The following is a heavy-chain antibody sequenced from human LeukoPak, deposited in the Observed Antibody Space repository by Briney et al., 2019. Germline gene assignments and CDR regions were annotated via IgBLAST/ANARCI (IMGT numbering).Heavy chain of an antibody. CDR1: GYTFINYF. D-gene: IGHD1-26*01. V-gene: IGHV1-46*01. J-gene: IGHJ4*02. CDR3: ARDLGLNYYFDY. CDR2: LNPGGGSA. Sequence: ASVKVSCKASGYTFINYFIHWVRQAPGQGLEWMGILNPGGGSANYAQKFRGRVTMTSDTSTSTVYMELSSLRSDDTAVYYCARDLGLNYYFDYWGQGTLVTVSS.